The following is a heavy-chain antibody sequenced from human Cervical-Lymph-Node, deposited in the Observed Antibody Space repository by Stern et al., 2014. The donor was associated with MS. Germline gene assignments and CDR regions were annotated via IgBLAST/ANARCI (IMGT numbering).Heavy chain of an antibody. CDR3: ARDQFEHAPAAEDA. CDR1: GFIFSNFA. J-gene: IGHJ5*02. V-gene: IGHV3-23*04. D-gene: IGHD2-2*01. CDR2: IGGGGSRT. Sequence: EVQLVESGGGLVQPGGSLRLSCAASGFIFSNFAMNWVRQAPGKGLEWVSSIGGGGSRTYYTDSVKGRFSISRDDSKNTLYLQMNSLRADDTAVYYCARDQFEHAPAAEDAWGQGTLVTVSS.